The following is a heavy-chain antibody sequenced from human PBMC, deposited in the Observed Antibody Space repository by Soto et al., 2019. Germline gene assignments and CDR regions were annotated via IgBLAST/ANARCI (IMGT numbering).Heavy chain of an antibody. Sequence: SETLSLTCAVSGGSISSSNWWSWVRQPPGTGLEWIGEIFHSGSTKYNPSLKSRVTIAIDKSKNQFSLKLSSVTAADTAVYYCARNVRVDTNMGGYYYYDMDVWGQGTTVTVSS. CDR3: ARNVRVDTNMGGYYYYDMDV. CDR2: IFHSGST. CDR1: GGSISSSNW. J-gene: IGHJ6*02. D-gene: IGHD5-18*01. V-gene: IGHV4-4*02.